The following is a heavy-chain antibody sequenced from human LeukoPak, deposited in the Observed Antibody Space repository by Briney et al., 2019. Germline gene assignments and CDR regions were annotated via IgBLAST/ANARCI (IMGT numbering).Heavy chain of an antibody. V-gene: IGHV4-38-2*02. CDR1: GYSISSGPY. J-gene: IGHJ4*02. CDR3: GTNWSDFDY. Sequence: SETLSLTCTVSGYSISSGPYWGWIRQPPGKGLEWVGSIYLGETTYYNPSLKTRLTISVDRSKNQFFLKLSSVTAADTAVYYCGTNWSDFDYWGQGILVTVSS. CDR2: IYLGETT. D-gene: IGHD3-3*01.